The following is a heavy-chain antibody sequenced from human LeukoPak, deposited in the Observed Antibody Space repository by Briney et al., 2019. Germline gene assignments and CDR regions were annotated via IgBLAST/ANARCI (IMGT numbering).Heavy chain of an antibody. D-gene: IGHD6-19*01. V-gene: IGHV4-34*01. CDR1: GGSFSGYY. CDR2: IYYSGST. Sequence: PSETLSLTCAVYGGSFSGYYWSWIRQPPGKGLEWIGSIYYSGSTYYNPSLKSRVTISVDTSKNQFSLKLSSVTAADTAVYYCARERGGAVAEDYWGQGTLVTVSS. J-gene: IGHJ4*02. CDR3: ARERGGAVAEDY.